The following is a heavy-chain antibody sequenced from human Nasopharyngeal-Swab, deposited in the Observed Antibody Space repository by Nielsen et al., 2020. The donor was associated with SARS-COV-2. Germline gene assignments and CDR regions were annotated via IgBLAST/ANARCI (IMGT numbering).Heavy chain of an antibody. V-gene: IGHV3-23*01. J-gene: IGHJ4*02. Sequence: GESLKISCAASEFTFSSYAMSWVRQAPGKGLEWVSATSAASVNTQYANSVKGRFTISRDNSKNTLYLQMNTLRAEDTAIYYCAKQSANWGSYFDYWGQGTLVTVSS. CDR3: AKQSANWGSYFDY. CDR2: TSAASVNT. D-gene: IGHD7-27*01. CDR1: EFTFSSYA.